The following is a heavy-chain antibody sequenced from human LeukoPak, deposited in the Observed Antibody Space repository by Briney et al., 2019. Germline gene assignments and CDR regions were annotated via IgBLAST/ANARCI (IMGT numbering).Heavy chain of an antibody. J-gene: IGHJ4*02. D-gene: IGHD3-22*01. CDR2: INPNSGGT. CDR1: GYTFTGYY. V-gene: IGHV1-2*06. Sequence: ASVKVSCKASGYTFTGYYMHWVRQAPGQGLEWMGRINPNSGGTNYAQRFQGRVTMTRDTSINTAYMELSRLRSDDTAVYYCARDLVQAYYYESRGYYQNCWGQGTLVTVSS. CDR3: ARDLVQAYYYESRGYYQNC.